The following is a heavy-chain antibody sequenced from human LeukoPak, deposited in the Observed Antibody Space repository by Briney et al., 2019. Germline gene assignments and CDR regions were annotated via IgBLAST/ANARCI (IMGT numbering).Heavy chain of an antibody. D-gene: IGHD3-16*02. CDR1: GGTFSSYA. J-gene: IGHJ4*02. Sequence: SVKVSCKASGGTFSSYAISWVRQAPGQGLEWVGGIIPIFGTANYAQKFQGRVTITTDESTSTAYMELSSLRSEDTAVYYCATLKSYYFDYWGQGTLVTVSS. V-gene: IGHV1-69*05. CDR3: ATLKSYYFDY. CDR2: IIPIFGTA.